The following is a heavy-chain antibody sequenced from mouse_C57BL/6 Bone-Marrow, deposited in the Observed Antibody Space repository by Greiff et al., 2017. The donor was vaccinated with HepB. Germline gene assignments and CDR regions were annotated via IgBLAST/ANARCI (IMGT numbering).Heavy chain of an antibody. V-gene: IGHV1-31*01. Sequence: EVQLQQSGPELVKPGASVKISCKASGYSFTGYYMHWVKQSHGNILDWIGYIYPYNGDSGYNQKFKGKATLTVDKSSSTAYMELSSLTSEDSAVYNYARGNRGYAMDYWGQGTSVTVSS. J-gene: IGHJ4*01. CDR3: ARGNRGYAMDY. D-gene: IGHD2-14*01. CDR1: GYSFTGYY. CDR2: IYPYNGDS.